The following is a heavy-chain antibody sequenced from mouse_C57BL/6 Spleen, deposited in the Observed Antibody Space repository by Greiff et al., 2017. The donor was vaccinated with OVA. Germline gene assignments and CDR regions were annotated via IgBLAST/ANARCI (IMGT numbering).Heavy chain of an antibody. V-gene: IGHV1-55*01. Sequence: QVQLQQPGAELVKPGASVKMSCKASGYTFTSYWITWVKQRPGQGLEWIGDIYPGSGSTNYNEKFKSKATLTVDTSSLTAYMQLNSLTSEDSAVYYCAFITTEVASGDYFDYWGQGTTLTVSS. D-gene: IGHD1-1*01. CDR3: AFITTEVASGDYFDY. CDR2: IYPGSGST. CDR1: GYTFTSYW. J-gene: IGHJ2*01.